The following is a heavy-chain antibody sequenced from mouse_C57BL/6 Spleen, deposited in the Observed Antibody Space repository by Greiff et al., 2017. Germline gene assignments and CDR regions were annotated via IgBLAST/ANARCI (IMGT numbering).Heavy chain of an antibody. CDR2: IDPETGGT. CDR1: GYTFTDYE. CDR3: TREGLY. D-gene: IGHD3-1*01. J-gene: IGHJ2*01. V-gene: IGHV1-15*01. Sequence: QVQLQQSGAELVRPGASVTLSCKASGYTFTDYEMHWVKQTPVHGLEWIGAIDPETGGTAYNQKFKGKAILTADKSSSTAYMELRSLTSGDSAVYYCTREGLYWGQGTTRTVSS.